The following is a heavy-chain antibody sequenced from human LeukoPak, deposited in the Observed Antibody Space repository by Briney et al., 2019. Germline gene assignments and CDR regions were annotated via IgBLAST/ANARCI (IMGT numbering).Heavy chain of an antibody. CDR1: GFTFSNYC. CDR3: VGGQTSDY. V-gene: IGHV3-74*01. J-gene: IGHJ4*02. Sequence: PGGSLRLSCTTSGFTFSNYCMYWVRQAPGKGLMWVSRIKSDGTGITYTDSVEGRFTISRDNAKNTLYLQMNSLRDADTPVYYCVGGQTSDYWGQGTLVTVSS. D-gene: IGHD3-16*01. CDR2: IKSDGTGI.